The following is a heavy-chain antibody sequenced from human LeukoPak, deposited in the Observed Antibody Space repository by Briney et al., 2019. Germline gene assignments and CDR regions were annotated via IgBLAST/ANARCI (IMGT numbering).Heavy chain of an antibody. J-gene: IGHJ4*02. Sequence: GGALRLSCVASGFIFSNYDMTWIRQIPGKGLEWVSGLSGGDDSTFYADAVKGRFTISRDISKNTLYLQMNSLTAEDTAVYYCAKVRPAVPRLFGYHFDFWGQGTLVTVSS. CDR1: GFIFSNYD. CDR3: AKVRPAVPRLFGYHFDF. CDR2: LSGGDDST. V-gene: IGHV3-23*01. D-gene: IGHD3-3*01.